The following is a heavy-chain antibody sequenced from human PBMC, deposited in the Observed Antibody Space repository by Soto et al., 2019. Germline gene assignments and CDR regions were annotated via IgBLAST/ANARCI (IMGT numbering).Heavy chain of an antibody. CDR1: GGSISSYY. Sequence: SETLSLTCTVSGGSISSYYWSWIRQPPGKGLEWIGCIYYSGSTNYNPSLKSRVTISIDTSKKQLSLKLRSTTAADTAIYYCARGPDKYSNSDWGQGTLVTVSS. D-gene: IGHD6-6*01. CDR2: IYYSGST. V-gene: IGHV4-59*01. CDR3: ARGPDKYSNSD. J-gene: IGHJ4*02.